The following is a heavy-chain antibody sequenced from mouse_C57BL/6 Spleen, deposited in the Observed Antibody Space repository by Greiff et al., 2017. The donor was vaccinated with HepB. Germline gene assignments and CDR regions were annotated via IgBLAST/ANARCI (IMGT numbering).Heavy chain of an antibody. CDR1: GYTFTSYW. CDR2: INPSNGGT. V-gene: IGHV1-53*01. CDR3: ARSGDGYFAWFAY. Sequence: VKLQQPGTELVKPGASVKLSCKASGYTFTSYWMHWVKQRPGQGLEWIGNINPSNGGTNYNEKFKSKATLTVDKSSSTAYMQLSSLTSEDSAVYYCARSGDGYFAWFAYWGQGTLVTVSA. D-gene: IGHD2-3*01. J-gene: IGHJ3*01.